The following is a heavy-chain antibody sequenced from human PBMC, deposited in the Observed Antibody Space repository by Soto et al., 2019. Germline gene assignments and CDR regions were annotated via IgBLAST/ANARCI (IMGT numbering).Heavy chain of an antibody. J-gene: IGHJ3*02. CDR2: IIPILGIA. V-gene: IGHV1-69*08. Sequence: QVQLVQSGAEVKKPGSSVQFSCKASGGTFSSYTISWVRQAPGQGLEWMGRIIPILGIANYAQKFQGRVTITADKSTSTAYMEMSNLRSEDTALYYCARDTGGYCSGGSCYSYHDAFDILGQGTMVTVPS. D-gene: IGHD2-15*01. CDR3: ARDTGGYCSGGSCYSYHDAFDI. CDR1: GGTFSSYT.